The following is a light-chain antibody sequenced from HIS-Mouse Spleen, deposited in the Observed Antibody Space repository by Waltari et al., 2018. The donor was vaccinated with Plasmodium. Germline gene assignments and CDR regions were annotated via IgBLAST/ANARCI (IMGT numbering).Light chain of an antibody. CDR3: CSYAGSSAFVV. CDR1: SSDVGSSKL. J-gene: IGLJ2*01. Sequence: QSALTQPASVSGSPGQSITISCTGTSSDVGSSKLVSWYKQHPGKAPKLMIYEGSKRALGVSHLFSGAKSGTTASLTMSGLQAEDEADYFCCSYAGSSAFVVFGGGTKLTVL. CDR2: EGS. V-gene: IGLV2-23*03.